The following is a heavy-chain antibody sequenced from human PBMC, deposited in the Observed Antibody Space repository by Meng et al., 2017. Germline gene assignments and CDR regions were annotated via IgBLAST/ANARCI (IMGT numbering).Heavy chain of an antibody. D-gene: IGHD3-22*01. CDR3: ARAGVGYYDSSGPYSY. CDR1: GGANSSSNW. Sequence: QGERQEVGPVLVMTSGTLSLNWSVTGGANSSSNWWSGVRQPPGKWLEWIGEIYHSGSTNYNPSLKSRVTISVDKSKNQFSLKLSSVTAADTAVYYCARAGVGYYDSSGPYSYWGQGTLVTVSS. CDR2: IYHSGST. V-gene: IGHV4-4*02. J-gene: IGHJ4*02.